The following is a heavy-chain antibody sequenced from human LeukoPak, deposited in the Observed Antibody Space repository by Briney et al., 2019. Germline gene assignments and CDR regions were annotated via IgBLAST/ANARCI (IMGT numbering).Heavy chain of an antibody. D-gene: IGHD2-8*02. V-gene: IGHV3-74*01. CDR3: ARVWSYYYFDY. J-gene: IGHJ4*02. Sequence: PGGSLRLSCAASGFTFSSYWMHWVRQAPGKGLGCVSRINNDGSRTRYEDFVKGRFNISSDDAQNTRYLQMNSLRAEDTAVYYCARVWSYYYFDYWGQGALVTVSS. CDR1: GFTFSSYW. CDR2: INNDGSRT.